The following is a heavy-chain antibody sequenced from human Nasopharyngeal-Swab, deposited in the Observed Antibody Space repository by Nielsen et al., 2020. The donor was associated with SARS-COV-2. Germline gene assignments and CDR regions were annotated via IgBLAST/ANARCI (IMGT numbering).Heavy chain of an antibody. Sequence: RQAPGKGLEWIGEINHSGSPNYNPSLKSRVTISVDTSKNQFSLKLSSVTAADTAVYYCARGSVVPAAPAVDYFDYWGQGTLVTVSS. CDR2: INHSGSP. V-gene: IGHV4-34*01. D-gene: IGHD2-2*01. J-gene: IGHJ4*02. CDR3: ARGSVVPAAPAVDYFDY.